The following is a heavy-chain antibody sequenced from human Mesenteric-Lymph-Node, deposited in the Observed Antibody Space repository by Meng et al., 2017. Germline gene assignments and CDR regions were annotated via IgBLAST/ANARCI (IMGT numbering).Heavy chain of an antibody. V-gene: IGHV1-69*05. CDR3: ATCLRGIYCRAGMDV. CDR1: GGTFSSYA. Sequence: SVKVSCKASGGTFSSYAISWVRQAPGQGLEWMGGIIPIFGTANYAQKFQGRVTITTDESTSTAYMELSSLRSEDTAVYYCATCLRGIYCRAGMDVWGQGTTVTVSS. J-gene: IGHJ6*02. CDR2: IIPIFGTA. D-gene: IGHD5/OR15-5a*01.